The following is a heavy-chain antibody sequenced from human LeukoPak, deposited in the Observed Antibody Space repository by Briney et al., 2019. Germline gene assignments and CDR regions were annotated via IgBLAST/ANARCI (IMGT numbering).Heavy chain of an antibody. J-gene: IGHJ4*02. D-gene: IGHD3-22*01. CDR3: VKALYDSGGYYYAY. V-gene: IGHV3-64D*09. Sequence: GGSLTLSCSASGFTFNNYVMHWVRQTPGKGLEYVSVISSSGGSTFYADSVKGRFTISRDNSKNTLYLQMSSLRLEDTAVYYCVKALYDSGGYYYAYWGQGTLVTVSS. CDR2: ISSSGGST. CDR1: GFTFNNYV.